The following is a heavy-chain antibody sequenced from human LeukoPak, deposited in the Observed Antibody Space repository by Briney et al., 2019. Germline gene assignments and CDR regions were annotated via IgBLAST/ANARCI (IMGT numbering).Heavy chain of an antibody. CDR2: INTDGSST. Sequence: GGPLRLPCAPSGFTFRSYWMHCAPHAPGKGLVWVSRINTDGSSTSYAGSVKGRFTISRNNAKNTLYLQMNSLRAEDTAVYYCAREGYYYDSSGYYYADYWGQGTLVSVSS. CDR3: AREGYYYDSSGYYYADY. CDR1: GFTFRSYW. D-gene: IGHD3-22*01. V-gene: IGHV3-74*01. J-gene: IGHJ4*02.